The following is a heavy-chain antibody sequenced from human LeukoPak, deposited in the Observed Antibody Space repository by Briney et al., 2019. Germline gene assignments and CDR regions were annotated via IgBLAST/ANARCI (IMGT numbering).Heavy chain of an antibody. CDR1: RFVVSNYA. V-gene: IGHV3-23*01. J-gene: IGHJ4*02. CDR3: AKDDDGRHHGVDN. CDR2: IGYSAGDT. Sequence: QPGGSLRLFCAPSRFVVSNYAMTWVRRSPGKGLEWVSAIGYSAGDTYYADSVKGRFTISRDYSMNTLYLQMTRLRDDDTALYYCAKDDDGRHHGVDNWGQGTLVTVSS. D-gene: IGHD4-17*01.